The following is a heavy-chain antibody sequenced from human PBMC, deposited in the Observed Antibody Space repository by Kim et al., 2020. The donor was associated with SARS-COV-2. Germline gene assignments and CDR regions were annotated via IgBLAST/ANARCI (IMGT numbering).Heavy chain of an antibody. J-gene: IGHJ4*02. D-gene: IGHD4-17*01. Sequence: SETLSLTCTVSGGSISSYYWSWIRQPPGKGLEWIGYIYYSGSTNYNPSLKSRVTISVDTSKNQFSLKLSSVTAADTAVYYCARDDYGDHTLDYWGQGTLV. V-gene: IGHV4-59*01. CDR3: ARDDYGDHTLDY. CDR1: GGSISSYY. CDR2: IYYSGST.